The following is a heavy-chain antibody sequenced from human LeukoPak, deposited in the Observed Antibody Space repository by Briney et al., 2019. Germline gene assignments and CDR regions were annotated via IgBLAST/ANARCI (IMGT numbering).Heavy chain of an antibody. Sequence: SETLSLTCAVYGGSFSGYYWSWIRQPPGKGLEWIGEINHSGSTNYNPSLESRVTISVDTSKNQFSLKLSSVTAADTAVYYCARGRSSRNRPRLGYWGQGTLVTVSS. CDR1: GGSFSGYY. CDR2: INHSGST. J-gene: IGHJ4*02. D-gene: IGHD1-14*01. CDR3: ARGRSSRNRPRLGY. V-gene: IGHV4-34*01.